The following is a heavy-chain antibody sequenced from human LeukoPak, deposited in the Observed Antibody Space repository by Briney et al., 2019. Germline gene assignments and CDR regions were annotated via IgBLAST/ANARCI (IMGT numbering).Heavy chain of an antibody. CDR3: ARGVGSSSWYPHLYFDY. D-gene: IGHD6-13*01. Sequence: SETLSLTCAVYGGSFSGYYWSWIRQPPGKGLEWIGEINHSGSTNYNPSLKSRVTISVDTSKNPFSLKLSSVTAADTAVYYCARGVGSSSWYPHLYFDYWGQGTLVTVSS. V-gene: IGHV4-34*01. CDR1: GGSFSGYY. J-gene: IGHJ4*02. CDR2: INHSGST.